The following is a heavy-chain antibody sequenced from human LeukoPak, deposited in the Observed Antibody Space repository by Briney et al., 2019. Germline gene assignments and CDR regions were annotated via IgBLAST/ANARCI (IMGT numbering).Heavy chain of an antibody. CDR2: IYSSGST. CDR1: GGSISTPGYY. CDR3: AKLRGYSYGYIDY. J-gene: IGHJ4*02. V-gene: IGHV4-39*01. Sequence: PSETLSLTCSVSGGSISTPGYYWGWIRQPPGKGLDCIGSIYSSGSTYYNPSLKSRATISVDTSKNQFSLKLNFVTAADTAVYHCAKLRGYSYGYIDYWGQGTLVTAAS. D-gene: IGHD5-18*01.